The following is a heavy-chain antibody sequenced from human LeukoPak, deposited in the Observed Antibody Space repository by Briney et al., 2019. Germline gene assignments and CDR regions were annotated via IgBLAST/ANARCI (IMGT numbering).Heavy chain of an antibody. J-gene: IGHJ4*02. CDR1: GIAFSDVW. CDR2: IKSKADGGTT. V-gene: IGHV3-15*01. Sequence: GGSLRLSCAASGIAFSDVWMTWVRQAPGKGLEWVGRIKSKADGGTTDYAAPVKGKFSISEDDSKNTVYLQMDSLEAEDTAVYYCAAFSKGFWGQGTLDTVSS. CDR3: AAFSKGF.